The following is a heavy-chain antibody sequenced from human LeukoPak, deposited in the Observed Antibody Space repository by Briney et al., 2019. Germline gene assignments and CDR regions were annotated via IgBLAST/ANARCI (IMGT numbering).Heavy chain of an antibody. Sequence: GGPLRLSCAASGFTFSSYEMNWVRQAPGKGLEWVSYISSSGSTIYYADSVKGRFTISRDNAKNSLYLQMNSLRAEDTAVYYCARDEAGSDYWGQGTLVTVSS. D-gene: IGHD6-19*01. J-gene: IGHJ4*02. CDR1: GFTFSSYE. CDR2: ISSSGSTI. CDR3: ARDEAGSDY. V-gene: IGHV3-48*03.